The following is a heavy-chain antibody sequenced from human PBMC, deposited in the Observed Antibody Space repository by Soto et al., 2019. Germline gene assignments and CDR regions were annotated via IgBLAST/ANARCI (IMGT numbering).Heavy chain of an antibody. CDR2: INPNSGGT. CDR3: ARGRFGELSTSDC. J-gene: IGHJ4*02. D-gene: IGHD3-10*01. Sequence: GASVKVSCKASGYTFTGYYMHWVRQAPGQGLEWMGWINPNSGGTNYAQKFQGWVTMTRDTSISTAYMELSRLRSDDTAVYYCARGRFGELSTSDCWGQGTLVTVSS. V-gene: IGHV1-2*04. CDR1: GYTFTGYY.